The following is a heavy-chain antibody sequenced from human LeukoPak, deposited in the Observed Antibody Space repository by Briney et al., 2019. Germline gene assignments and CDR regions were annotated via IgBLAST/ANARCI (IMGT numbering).Heavy chain of an antibody. J-gene: IGHJ4*02. Sequence: GGSLRLSCAASGLTFSNYVMSWFRQAPGKGLEWVSGITSGFTPLYADSVKGRFTISRDNSKSTFHLQMNSLRAEDTAVYYCAKDYSDSRVGDVFLEYWGQGTLVTVSS. CDR3: AKDYSDSRVGDVFLEY. CDR1: GLTFSNYV. D-gene: IGHD1-26*01. V-gene: IGHV3-23*01. CDR2: ITSGFTP.